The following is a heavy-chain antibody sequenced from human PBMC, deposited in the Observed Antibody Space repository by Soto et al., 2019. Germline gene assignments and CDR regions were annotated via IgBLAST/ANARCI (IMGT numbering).Heavy chain of an antibody. CDR3: ARPPSKQMHCFDY. CDR2: ISHSGTT. V-gene: IGHV4-31*03. Sequence: SETLSLTCTVSGGSINNGDHFWSWIRQHPEKGLEWIGYISHSGTTYYNPSLKSRLTISIDPSKNQFSLNLNCVSAAGRAVCWSARPPSKQMHCFDYWGQGTLVTGSS. CDR1: GGSINNGDHF. J-gene: IGHJ4*02. D-gene: IGHD4-4*01.